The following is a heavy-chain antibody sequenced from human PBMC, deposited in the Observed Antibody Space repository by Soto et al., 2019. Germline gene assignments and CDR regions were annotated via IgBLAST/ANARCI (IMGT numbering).Heavy chain of an antibody. CDR2: IIPIFGTA. D-gene: IGHD2-2*02. CDR1: GGTFSSYA. Sequence: QVQLVQSGAEVKKPGSSVKVSCKASGGTFSSYAISWVRQAPGQGLEWMGGIIPIFGTANYAQKFQGRVTITADKSTSTAYMELSILRSEDTAVYYCARDGAYCSSTSCYSYYYYGMDVWGQGTTVTVSS. J-gene: IGHJ6*02. V-gene: IGHV1-69*06. CDR3: ARDGAYCSSTSCYSYYYYGMDV.